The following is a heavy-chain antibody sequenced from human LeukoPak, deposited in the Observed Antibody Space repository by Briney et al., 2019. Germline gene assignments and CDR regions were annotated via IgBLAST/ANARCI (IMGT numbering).Heavy chain of an antibody. Sequence: SETLSLTCAVSGDSISSDIWWNWVRQPPGKGLEWIGEIHHSGGINYNPSLKSRVTISVDTSKNQFSLKLSSVTAADTAVYYCARAAQGVRLAFDYWGQGTLVTVSS. CDR1: GDSISSDIW. CDR2: IHHSGGI. CDR3: ARAAQGVRLAFDY. V-gene: IGHV4-4*02. J-gene: IGHJ4*02. D-gene: IGHD5-12*01.